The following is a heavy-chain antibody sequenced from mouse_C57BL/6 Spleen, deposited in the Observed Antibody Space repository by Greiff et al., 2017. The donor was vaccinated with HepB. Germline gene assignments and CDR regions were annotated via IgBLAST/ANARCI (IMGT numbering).Heavy chain of an antibody. V-gene: IGHV1-53*01. D-gene: IGHD1-1*01. CDR2: INPSNGGT. CDR3: ARASNFYYYGSSFFYAMDY. J-gene: IGHJ4*01. CDR1: GYTFTSYW. Sequence: QVQLQQPGPELVKPGASVKLSCKASGYTFTSYWMHWVKQRPGQGLEWIGNINPSNGGTNYNEKFKSKATLTVDKSSSTAYMQLSILTSEDSAVYYCARASNFYYYGSSFFYAMDYWGQGTSVTVSS.